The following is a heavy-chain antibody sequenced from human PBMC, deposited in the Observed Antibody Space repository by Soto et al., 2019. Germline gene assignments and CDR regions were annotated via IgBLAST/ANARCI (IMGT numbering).Heavy chain of an antibody. CDR1: GFTFDDYA. CDR2: ISWNSGSI. V-gene: IGHV3-9*01. CDR3: AKDFRTVTSSFDY. J-gene: IGHJ4*02. D-gene: IGHD4-17*01. Sequence: EVHLVESGGGLVQPGGSLRLSCVASGFTFDDYAMHWVRQAPGKGLEWVSGISWNSGSIGYADSVKGRFTISRDNAKNSLYLQMNSLRAEDTALYYCAKDFRTVTSSFDYWGQGTLVTVSS.